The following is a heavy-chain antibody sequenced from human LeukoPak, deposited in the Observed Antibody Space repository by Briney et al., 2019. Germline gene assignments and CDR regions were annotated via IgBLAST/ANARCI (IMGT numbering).Heavy chain of an antibody. CDR2: IYYSGST. J-gene: IGHJ5*02. CDR3: ARDSGDWFDP. CDR1: GGSISSGGYY. Sequence: SETLSLTCTVSGGSISSGGYYWSWIRQPPGKGLEWIGYIYYSGSTYCNPSLKSRVTISIDTSKNQFSLKLSSVTAADTAVYYCARDSGDWFDPWGQGTLVTVSS. V-gene: IGHV4-31*03.